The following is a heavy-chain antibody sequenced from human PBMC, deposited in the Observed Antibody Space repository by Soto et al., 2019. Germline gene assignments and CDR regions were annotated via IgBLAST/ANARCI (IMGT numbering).Heavy chain of an antibody. D-gene: IGHD3-16*01. V-gene: IGHV4-39*01. CDR2: IYYSGST. J-gene: IGHJ4*02. CDR1: GGSISSSSYY. CDR3: ARMALGEARPDEGSFDY. Sequence: SETLSLTCTVSGGSISSSSYYWGWIRQPPGKGLEWIGSIYYSGSTYYNPSLKSRVTISVDTSKNQFSLKLSSVTAADTAVYYCARMALGEARPDEGSFDYWGQGTLVTVSS.